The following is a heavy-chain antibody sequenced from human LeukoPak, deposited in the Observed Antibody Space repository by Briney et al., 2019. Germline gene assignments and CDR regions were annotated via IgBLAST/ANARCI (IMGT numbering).Heavy chain of an antibody. CDR2: ISWNSGSI. CDR1: GFTFDDYA. Sequence: PGRSLRLSCAASGFTFDDYAMHWVRHAPGKGLEWVSGISWNSGSIGYADSVKGRFTISRDNAKNSLYLQMNSLRAEDTALYYCAKDRAYSSSWYDYWGQGTLVTVSS. CDR3: AKDRAYSSSWYDY. V-gene: IGHV3-9*01. J-gene: IGHJ4*02. D-gene: IGHD6-13*01.